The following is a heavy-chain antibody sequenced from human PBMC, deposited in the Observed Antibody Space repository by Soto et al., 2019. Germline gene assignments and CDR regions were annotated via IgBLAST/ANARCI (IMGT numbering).Heavy chain of an antibody. J-gene: IGHJ5*02. V-gene: IGHV1-3*01. D-gene: IGHD3-10*01. CDR1: GYTFTGYA. CDR2: INAGNGNT. Sequence: GASVKVSCKASGYTFTGYAMHWVRQAPGQRLEWMGWINAGNGNTKYSQKFQGRVTITRDTSTSTAYMELSSLRSDDTAVYYCARGVGSGTYYNHYNWFDPWGQGTLVTVSS. CDR3: ARGVGSGTYYNHYNWFDP.